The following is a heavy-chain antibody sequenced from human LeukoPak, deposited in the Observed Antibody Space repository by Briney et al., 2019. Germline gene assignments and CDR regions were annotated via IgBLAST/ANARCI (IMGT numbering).Heavy chain of an antibody. CDR2: IKYGEIEK. CDR1: GFTFSSYW. D-gene: IGHD5-18*01. Sequence: PGGSLRLSCAASGFTFSSYWMSWVRQAPGKGLEWVANIKYGEIEKYHVDSVKGRFTISRDNTKNSLYLQMNSLRVEDTAVYYCARDTGALVTHFDYWGQGTLVTVSS. CDR3: ARDTGALVTHFDY. J-gene: IGHJ4*02. V-gene: IGHV3-7*03.